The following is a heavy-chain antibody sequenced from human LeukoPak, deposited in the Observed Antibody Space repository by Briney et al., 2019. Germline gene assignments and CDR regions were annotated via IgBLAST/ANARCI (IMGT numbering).Heavy chain of an antibody. CDR1: GYTFTSYG. J-gene: IGHJ4*02. Sequence: ASVKVSCKASGYTFTSYGISWVRQAPGQGREWMGIINPSGGSTSYAQKFQGRVTMTRDTSTSTVYMELSSLRSEDTAVYYCARALSRGFGGVIVHFDYWGQGTLVTVSS. V-gene: IGHV1-46*01. CDR2: INPSGGST. D-gene: IGHD3-16*02. CDR3: ARALSRGFGGVIVHFDY.